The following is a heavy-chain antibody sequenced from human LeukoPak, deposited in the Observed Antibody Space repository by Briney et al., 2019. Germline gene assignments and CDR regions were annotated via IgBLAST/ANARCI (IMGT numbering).Heavy chain of an antibody. Sequence: GGSLRLSCAASGFTCSGSAMHWVRQASGKGLEWVGCIRSKAHSYATAYAASVKGRFTISRDDSKKTSHLQMNSLKTEVTAVYYCTSHGGRDYYDSSEDAFDIWGQGTMVTVSS. J-gene: IGHJ3*02. D-gene: IGHD3-22*01. CDR2: IRSKAHSYAT. CDR1: GFTCSGSA. V-gene: IGHV3-73*01. CDR3: TSHGGRDYYDSSEDAFDI.